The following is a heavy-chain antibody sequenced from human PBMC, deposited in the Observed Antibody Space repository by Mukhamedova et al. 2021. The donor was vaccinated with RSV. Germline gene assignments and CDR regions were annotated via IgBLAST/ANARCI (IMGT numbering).Heavy chain of an antibody. V-gene: IGHV4-30-4*01. CDR1: SGDYY. CDR2: ISYSGST. J-gene: IGHJ4*02. Sequence: SGDYYWNWIRQPPGKGLEWIGNISYSGSTNYNPSLKSRVTISLDTSRNQFSLTLSSVTAADTAVYYCAREKKVHTRTTVWGQGTL. D-gene: IGHD1-7*01. CDR3: AREKKVHTRTTV.